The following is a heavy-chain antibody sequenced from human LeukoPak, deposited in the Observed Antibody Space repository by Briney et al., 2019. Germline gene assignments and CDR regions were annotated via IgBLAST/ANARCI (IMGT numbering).Heavy chain of an antibody. J-gene: IGHJ4*02. CDR2: IGSSSSYI. CDR3: ARGAYSSGWPPFDY. CDR1: GFTFSSYS. D-gene: IGHD6-19*01. V-gene: IGHV3-21*01. Sequence: GGSLRLSCAASGFTFSSYSMNWVRQAPGKGLEWVSSIGSSSSYIYYADSVKGRFTISRGNAKNSLYLQMNSLRAEDTAVYYCARGAYSSGWPPFDYWGQGTLVTVSS.